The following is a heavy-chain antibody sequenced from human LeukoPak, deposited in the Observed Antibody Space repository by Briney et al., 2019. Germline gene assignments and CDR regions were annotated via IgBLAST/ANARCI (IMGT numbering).Heavy chain of an antibody. CDR1: GGSFSGYY. Sequence: SSETLSLTCAVYGGSFSGYYWSWIRQPPGKGLEWIGEINHSGSTNYNPSLKSRVTISVDTSKNQFSLKLNSVTAADTAVYYCASSEATIGGFDYWGQGTLVTVSS. D-gene: IGHD5-12*01. V-gene: IGHV4-34*01. J-gene: IGHJ4*02. CDR3: ASSEATIGGFDY. CDR2: INHSGST.